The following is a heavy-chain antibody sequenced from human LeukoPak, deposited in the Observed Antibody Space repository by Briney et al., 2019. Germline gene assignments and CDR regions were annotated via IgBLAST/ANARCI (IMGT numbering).Heavy chain of an antibody. V-gene: IGHV4-61*02. CDR2: IYTSGSA. J-gene: IGHJ4*02. Sequence: KASETLSLTCTVSGGSISSGSYYWSWIRQPAGKGLEWIGRIYTSGSANYNPSLKSRVTISVDTSKNQFSLKLSSVTAADTAVYYCARDYYDSSGYYYFDYWGQGTLVTVSS. CDR3: ARDYYDSSGYYYFDY. CDR1: GGSISSGSYY. D-gene: IGHD3-22*01.